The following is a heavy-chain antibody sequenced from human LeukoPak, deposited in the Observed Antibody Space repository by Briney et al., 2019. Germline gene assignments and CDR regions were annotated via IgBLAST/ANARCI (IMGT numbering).Heavy chain of an antibody. CDR1: GFTFDNYG. Sequence: PGGSLRLSCAASGFTFDNYGMSWVRQAPGKGLEWVSGINWNGGSTGYADSVRGRFTISRDNAKNSLYLQMNSLRAEDTAVYYCARVRLAAAGRGFDPWGQGTLVTVSS. D-gene: IGHD6-13*01. V-gene: IGHV3-20*04. J-gene: IGHJ5*02. CDR2: INWNGGST. CDR3: ARVRLAAAGRGFDP.